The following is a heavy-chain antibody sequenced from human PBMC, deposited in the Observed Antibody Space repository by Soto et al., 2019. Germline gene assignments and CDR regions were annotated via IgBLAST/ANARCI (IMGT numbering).Heavy chain of an antibody. CDR1: GFTFSSYA. J-gene: IGHJ4*02. CDR2: ISVSGGST. D-gene: IGHD6-13*01. CDR3: TISRAAASTPCHY. V-gene: IGHV3-23*01. Sequence: EVQLLESGGGLVQPGGSLRLSCAASGFTFSSYAMSWVRQAPGKGLEWVSAISVSGGSTYYADSVKGRFTISRDNSKNTLHLQINSLSAEDTALFFCTISRAAASTPCHYWGQGTLVT.